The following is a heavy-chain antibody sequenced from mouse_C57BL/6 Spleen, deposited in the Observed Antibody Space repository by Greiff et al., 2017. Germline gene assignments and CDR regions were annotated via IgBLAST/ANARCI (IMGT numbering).Heavy chain of an antibody. Sequence: QVQLQQPGAELVKPGASVKMSCKASGYTFTSYWITWVKQRPGQGLEWIGDIYPGSGSTNYNEKFKSKATLTVDTSSSTAYMQLSSLTSEDSAVYYCARRDDPPWDFDVWGTGTTVTVSS. D-gene: IGHD2-3*01. J-gene: IGHJ1*03. V-gene: IGHV1-55*01. CDR2: IYPGSGST. CDR1: GYTFTSYW. CDR3: ARRDDPPWDFDV.